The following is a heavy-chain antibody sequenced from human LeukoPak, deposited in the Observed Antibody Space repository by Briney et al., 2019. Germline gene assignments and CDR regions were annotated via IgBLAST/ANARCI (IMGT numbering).Heavy chain of an antibody. CDR1: GFTFDDNA. CDR2: ISWNSGSI. J-gene: IGHJ6*02. D-gene: IGHD6-19*01. V-gene: IGHV3-9*01. CDR3: AKDLAVAGTGYYGMDV. Sequence: GGSLRLSCAASGFTFDDNAMHWVRQAPGKGLEWVSGISWNSGSIGYADSVKGRFTISRDNAKNSLYLQMNSLRAEDTALYYCAKDLAVAGTGYYGMDVWGQGTTVTVSS.